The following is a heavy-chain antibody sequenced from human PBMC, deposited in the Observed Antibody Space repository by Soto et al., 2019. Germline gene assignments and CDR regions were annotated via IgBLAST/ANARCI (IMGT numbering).Heavy chain of an antibody. J-gene: IGHJ4*02. D-gene: IGHD2-15*01. V-gene: IGHV4-30-4*01. CDR1: GGTINSGDYF. CDR2: IFYTGST. Sequence: PSETLSLTCSVSGGTINSGDYFWSWIRQPPGKGLEWIGSIFYTGSTYYSPSLKSRASMSMDTSKSLFSLRLRSLTAADTAVYFCDRVKDTLYRHYYFDYWGQGTPVPVYS. CDR3: DRVKDTLYRHYYFDY.